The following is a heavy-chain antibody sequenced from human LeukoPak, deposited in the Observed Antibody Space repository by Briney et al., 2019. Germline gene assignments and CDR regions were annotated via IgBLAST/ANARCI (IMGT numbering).Heavy chain of an antibody. D-gene: IGHD5-18*01. V-gene: IGHV4-39*01. CDR3: ATFTAMVRYFDY. J-gene: IGHJ4*02. CDR2: IYYSGST. CDR1: GGSISSSSYY. Sequence: PSETLSLTCTVSGGSISSSSYYWGWIRQPPGKGLEWIGSIYYSGSTYYNPSLESRVTISVDTSKNQFSLKLSSVTAADTAVYYCATFTAMVRYFDYWGQGTLVTVSS.